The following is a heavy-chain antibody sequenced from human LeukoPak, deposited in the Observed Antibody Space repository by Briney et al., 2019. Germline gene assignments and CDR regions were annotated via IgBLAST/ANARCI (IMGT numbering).Heavy chain of an antibody. Sequence: ASETLSLTCTVSGGSISSYYWSWIRQPPGKGLEWIGYIYYSGSTNYNPSLKSRVTISVDPSKNQFSLKLSSVTAADTAVYYCARSKDILTGYCFDYWGQGTLVTVSS. CDR3: ARSKDILTGYCFDY. CDR2: IYYSGST. J-gene: IGHJ4*02. CDR1: GGSISSYY. V-gene: IGHV4-59*01. D-gene: IGHD3-9*01.